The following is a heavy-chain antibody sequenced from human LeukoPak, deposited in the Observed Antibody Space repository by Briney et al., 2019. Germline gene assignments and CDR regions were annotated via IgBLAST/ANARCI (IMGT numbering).Heavy chain of an antibody. CDR1: GGSISSNY. V-gene: IGHV4-4*07. D-gene: IGHD4-17*01. CDR3: ARVRYGDYVDWFDP. CDR2: IYSSGTT. J-gene: IGHJ5*02. Sequence: PSETLSLTCTVSGGSISSNYWSWIRQPAGKGLEWIGRIYSSGTTNCNPSLKSRVTMSVDTSKNQFSLKLSSVTAADTAVYYCARVRYGDYVDWFDPWGQGTLVTVSS.